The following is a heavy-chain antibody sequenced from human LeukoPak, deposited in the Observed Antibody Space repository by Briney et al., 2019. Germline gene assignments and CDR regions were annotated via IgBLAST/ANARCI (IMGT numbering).Heavy chain of an antibody. Sequence: PGGSLRLSCAASGFTFSSYGMHWDRQAPGKGLEWVAVIWYDGSNKYYADSVKGRFTISRDNSKNTLYLQMNSLRAEDTAVYYCARDGQWLGSYFDYWGQGTLVTVSS. V-gene: IGHV3-33*01. J-gene: IGHJ4*02. CDR2: IWYDGSNK. CDR1: GFTFSSYG. CDR3: ARDGQWLGSYFDY. D-gene: IGHD6-19*01.